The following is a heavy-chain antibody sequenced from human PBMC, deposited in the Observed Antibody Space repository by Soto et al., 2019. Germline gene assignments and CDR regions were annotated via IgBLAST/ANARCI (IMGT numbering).Heavy chain of an antibody. D-gene: IGHD2-8*01. J-gene: IGHJ6*02. V-gene: IGHV1-69*12. Sequence: QVQLVQSGAEGKKPGSSVKVSCRASGGTFNSHTISWVRQAPGQGLEWMGGMMPMFGVTNYARKFQGRLTITADESTATAYKELSSLPAEHTAVYYCAGQGVTTSVSMPWMGYHYYGLDVWCQGTTVTGSS. CDR2: MMPMFGVT. CDR1: GGTFNSHT. CDR3: AGQGVTTSVSMPWMGYHYYGLDV.